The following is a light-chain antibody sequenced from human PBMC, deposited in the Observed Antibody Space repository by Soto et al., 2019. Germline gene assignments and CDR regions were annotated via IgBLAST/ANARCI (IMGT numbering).Light chain of an antibody. J-gene: IGKJ1*01. CDR3: QHYKDYSWT. CDR1: KSISSW. CDR2: KTS. V-gene: IGKV1-5*03. Sequence: DIHMTQSPSTLSASVGDRVTITCRASKSISSWLAWYQQKPGKAPKLLIYKTSSLETGVPSRFSGSGSGTEFTLTISSLQPDDFATYYCQHYKDYSWTFGQGTKVEVK.